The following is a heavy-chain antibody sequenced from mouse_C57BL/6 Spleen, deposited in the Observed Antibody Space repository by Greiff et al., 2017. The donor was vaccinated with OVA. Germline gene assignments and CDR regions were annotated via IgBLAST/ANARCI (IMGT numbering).Heavy chain of an antibody. J-gene: IGHJ2*01. CDR2: IYWDDDK. V-gene: IGHV8-12*01. CDR3: ARSLYYYGSSYDYFDY. D-gene: IGHD1-1*01. CDR1: GFSLSTSGMG. Sequence: QVTLKESGPGILQSSQTLSLTCSFSGFSLSTSGMGVSWIRQPSGKGLEWLAHIYWDDDKRYNPSLKSRLTISKDTSRNQVFLKITSVDTADTATYYCARSLYYYGSSYDYFDYWGQGTTLTVSS.